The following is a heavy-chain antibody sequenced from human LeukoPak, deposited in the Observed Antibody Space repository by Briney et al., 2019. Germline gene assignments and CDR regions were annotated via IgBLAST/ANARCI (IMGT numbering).Heavy chain of an antibody. CDR1: GFTFSSYW. CDR3: ARRGTSMFRGVHMGPHDGFDI. D-gene: IGHD3-10*01. J-gene: IGHJ3*02. CDR2: IKQDGSEK. V-gene: IGHV3-7*01. Sequence: GGSLRLSCAASGFTFSSYWMSWVRQAPGKGLEWVANIKQDGSEKYYVDSVKGRFTISRDNAKNSLYLQMNSLRAEDTAVYYCARRGTSMFRGVHMGPHDGFDIWGQGTMVTVSS.